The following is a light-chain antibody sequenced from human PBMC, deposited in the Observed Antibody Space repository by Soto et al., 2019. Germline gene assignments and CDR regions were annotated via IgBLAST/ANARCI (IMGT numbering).Light chain of an antibody. CDR1: QSVNSNY. J-gene: IGKJ1*01. V-gene: IGKV3-20*01. CDR2: GIS. CDR3: QQYGSSPWT. Sequence: EMVMTQSPAILSVSPGESATLSCRASQSVNSNYLAWYQQHPGQPPRLLIYGISTRATGIPARFSGSGSGTEFSLTISSLQSEDFAVYYCQQYGSSPWTFGQGTK.